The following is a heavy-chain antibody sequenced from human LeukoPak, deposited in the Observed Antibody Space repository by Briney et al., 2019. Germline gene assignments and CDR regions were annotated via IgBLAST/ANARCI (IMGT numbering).Heavy chain of an antibody. V-gene: IGHV3-23*01. CDR3: AELGITMIGGV. Sequence: GGSLRLSCAASGFTFSNYAMSWVRQAPGKGLEWVSSISGSGGSTYYADSVKGRFTISRDNSKNTLYLQMNSLRAEDTAVYYCAELGITMIGGVWGKGTTVTISS. CDR2: ISGSGGST. CDR1: GFTFSNYA. D-gene: IGHD3-10*02. J-gene: IGHJ6*04.